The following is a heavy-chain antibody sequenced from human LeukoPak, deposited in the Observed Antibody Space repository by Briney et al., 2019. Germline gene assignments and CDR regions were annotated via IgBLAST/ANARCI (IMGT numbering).Heavy chain of an antibody. Sequence: SETLSLTCAVYGGSFSGYYWSWIRQPPGKGLEWIGRIYTSGSTNYNPSLKSRVTMSVDTSKNQFSLKLSSVTAADTAVYYCAREISYGDPKGYYYYMDVWGKGTTVTISS. CDR2: IYTSGST. D-gene: IGHD4-17*01. J-gene: IGHJ6*03. V-gene: IGHV4-59*10. CDR1: GGSFSGYY. CDR3: AREISYGDPKGYYYYMDV.